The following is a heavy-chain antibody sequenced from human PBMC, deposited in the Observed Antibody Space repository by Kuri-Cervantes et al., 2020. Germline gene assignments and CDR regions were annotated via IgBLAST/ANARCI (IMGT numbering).Heavy chain of an antibody. Sequence: GGSLRLSCAASGFTFSSYGMHWVRQAPGKGLEWVAVIWYDGSNKYYADSVKGRFTISRDNAKNSLYLQMNSLRAEDTAVYYCARVAPECSSSWYYILDYWGQGTLVTVSS. CDR1: GFTFSSYG. CDR2: IWYDGSNK. V-gene: IGHV3-33*01. J-gene: IGHJ4*02. CDR3: ARVAPECSSSWYYILDY. D-gene: IGHD6-13*01.